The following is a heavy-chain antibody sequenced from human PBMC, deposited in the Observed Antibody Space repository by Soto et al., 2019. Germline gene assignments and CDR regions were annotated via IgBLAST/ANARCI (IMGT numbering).Heavy chain of an antibody. J-gene: IGHJ4*02. CDR3: AKSSVSVDIVATALDY. CDR1: GFTFSSYG. V-gene: IGHV3-30*18. D-gene: IGHD5-12*01. CDR2: ISYDGSNK. Sequence: QVQLVESGGGVVQPGRSLRLSCAASGFTFSSYGMHWVRQAPGKGLEWVAGISYDGSNKYYADSVKGRFTISRDNSKNTLYLQMNSLRAEDTAVYYCAKSSVSVDIVATALDYWGQGTLVTVSS.